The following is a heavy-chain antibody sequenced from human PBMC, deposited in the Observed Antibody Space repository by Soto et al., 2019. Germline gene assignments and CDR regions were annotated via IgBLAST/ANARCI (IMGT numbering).Heavy chain of an antibody. CDR2: LYPSGGA. CDR1: GLSISSHSW. J-gene: IGHJ5*02. D-gene: IGHD2-8*01. Sequence: QVQLQESGPELVTPSGTLSLTCSVSGLSISSHSWWTWVRQAPGKGLEWIGELYPSGGAAYNPSLQNRATISVDYSQNHLSLTLTSVTAADTAVYYCARCLHCSNGGRFDPWGQGALVTVSS. V-gene: IGHV4-4*02. CDR3: ARCLHCSNGGRFDP.